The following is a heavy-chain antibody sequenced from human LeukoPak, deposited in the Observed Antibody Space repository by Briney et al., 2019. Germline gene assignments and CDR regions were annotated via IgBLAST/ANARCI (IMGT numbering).Heavy chain of an antibody. CDR3: ARLTKNDSGSFRFGKKKRGHMDV. CDR2: INHSGST. CDR1: GGSFSGYY. J-gene: IGHJ6*03. D-gene: IGHD3-10*01. Sequence: KSSETLSLTCAVYGGSFSGYYWSWIRQPPGKGLEWIGEINHSGSTNYNPSLKSRVTITVDTYKNEFPLKLSSVTAADTAVYYCARLTKNDSGSFRFGKKKRGHMDVWGKGTTVTISS. V-gene: IGHV4-34*01.